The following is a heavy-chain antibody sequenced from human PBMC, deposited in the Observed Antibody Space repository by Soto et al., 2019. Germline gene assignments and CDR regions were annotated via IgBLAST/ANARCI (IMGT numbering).Heavy chain of an antibody. CDR1: GGSVNSYY. D-gene: IGHD2-8*01. CDR2: VYYSGST. CDR3: ARAETSCINYFDY. J-gene: IGHJ4*02. V-gene: IGHV4-59*02. Sequence: PSETLSLTCTVTGGSVNSYYWSWRRQSPGKGLECIGYVYYSGSTHYSPSLKSRVTISVETSKNQISLNLNSVTAADTAVHYCARAETSCINYFDYWGQGIQVTVSS.